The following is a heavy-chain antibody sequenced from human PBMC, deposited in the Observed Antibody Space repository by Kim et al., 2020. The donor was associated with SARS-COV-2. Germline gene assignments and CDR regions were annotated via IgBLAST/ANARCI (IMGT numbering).Heavy chain of an antibody. J-gene: IGHJ6*02. CDR3: ARSGDGTYPQGANYYGLDV. V-gene: IGHV3-9*01. D-gene: IGHD3-16*02. CDR1: GFRFDDYA. Sequence: GGSLRLSCAASGFRFDDYALHWVRQPPGKGLEWVSGISWNGDNRGYADSVMGRFTISRDNAKNSLYLQMNELRPDDTALYYCARSGDGTYPQGANYYGLDVWGQGTTVTVSS. CDR2: ISWNGDNR.